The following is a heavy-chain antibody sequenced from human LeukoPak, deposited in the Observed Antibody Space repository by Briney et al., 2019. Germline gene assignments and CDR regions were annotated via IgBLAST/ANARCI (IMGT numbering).Heavy chain of an antibody. J-gene: IGHJ6*04. CDR2: ISSSGSTI. D-gene: IGHD2-2*01. CDR3: ARVGCSSTSCYWMDV. V-gene: IGHV3-11*04. CDR1: GFTFSDYY. Sequence: GGSLRLSCAASGFTFSDYYMSWIRQAPGKGLEWVSYISSSGSTIYYADSVKGRFTISRDNAKNSLYLQMNSLRAEDTAVYYCARVGCSSTSCYWMDVWGKGTTVTVSS.